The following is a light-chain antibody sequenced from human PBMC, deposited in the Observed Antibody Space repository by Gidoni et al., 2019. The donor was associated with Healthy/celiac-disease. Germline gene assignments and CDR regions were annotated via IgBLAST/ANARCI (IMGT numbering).Light chain of an antibody. CDR2: KAS. V-gene: IGKV1-5*03. J-gene: IGKJ1*01. CDR3: QQYNSYSTWT. CDR1: QSISSW. Sequence: DIKMTQSPSTLYASVGDRVTITCRASQSISSWLAWYQQKPGKAPKLLIDKASSLESGVPSRFSGSGSGTEFTLTISSLQPDYFATYYCQQYNSYSTWTFGQGTKVEIK.